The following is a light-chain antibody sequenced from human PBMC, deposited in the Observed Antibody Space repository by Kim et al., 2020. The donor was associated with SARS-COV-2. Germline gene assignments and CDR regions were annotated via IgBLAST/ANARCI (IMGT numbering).Light chain of an antibody. J-gene: IGLJ2*01. CDR2: KDS. CDR3: YSAFDDNVE. V-gene: IGLV3-27*01. Sequence: SVSPGQTARLTWSGAVLARLYARSSLQKPPQAPVLVIYKDSERPSGIPERCSGSRSGTTVTLTISGAQSGAESDYYCYSAFDDNVEFGGATQLT. CDR1: VLARLY.